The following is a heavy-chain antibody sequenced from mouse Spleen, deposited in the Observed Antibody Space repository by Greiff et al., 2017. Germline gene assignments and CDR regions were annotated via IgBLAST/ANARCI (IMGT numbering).Heavy chain of an antibody. J-gene: IGHJ3*01. D-gene: IGHD1-1*01. CDR3: AREHYYGFPY. V-gene: IGHV1-53*01. CDR2: INPGNGDT. CDR1: GYTFTRYW. Sequence: QVQLQQPGTELVKPGASVKLSCKASGYTFTRYWMHWIKQRPGQGLEWIGNINPGNGDTNNNEKLKRKATLTVDKSSTTAYMQLSSLTSEDSAVYYCAREHYYGFPYWGQGTLVTVSA.